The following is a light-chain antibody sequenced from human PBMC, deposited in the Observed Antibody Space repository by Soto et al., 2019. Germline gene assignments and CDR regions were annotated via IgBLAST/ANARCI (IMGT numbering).Light chain of an antibody. V-gene: IGLV2-14*01. CDR2: EVS. J-gene: IGLJ1*01. CDR3: SSHTSRSTYV. CDR1: SSDVGGYNY. Sequence: QSALTQPASVSGSPGQSITISCTGTSSDVGGYNYVSWYQQHPGKAPKLMIYEVSNRPSGVSNRFSGSKSGNTASLTISGLQAEDEDDYYCSSHTSRSTYVFGTGTKLTVL.